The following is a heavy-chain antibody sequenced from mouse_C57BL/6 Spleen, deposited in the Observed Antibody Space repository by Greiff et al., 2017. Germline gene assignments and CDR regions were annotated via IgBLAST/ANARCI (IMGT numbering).Heavy chain of an antibody. CDR2: IDPEDGET. CDR1: GFNIKDYY. D-gene: IGHD2-14*01. CDR3: ARGPTIGSYYFDY. J-gene: IGHJ2*01. V-gene: IGHV14-2*01. Sequence: VHVKQSGAELVKPGASVKLSCTASGFNIKDYYMHWVKQRTEQGLEWIGRIDPEDGETKYAPKFQGKATITADTSSNTAYLQLSSLTSEDTAVYYCARGPTIGSYYFDYWGQGTTLTVSA.